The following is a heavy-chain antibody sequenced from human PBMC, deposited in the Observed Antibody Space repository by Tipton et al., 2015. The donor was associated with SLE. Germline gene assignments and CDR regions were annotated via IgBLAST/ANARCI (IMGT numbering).Heavy chain of an antibody. V-gene: IGHV4-38-2*01. CDR3: ASANWNFEY. D-gene: IGHD1-1*01. J-gene: IGHJ4*02. Sequence: GLVKPSETLSLTCAVSGYSISSGYYWGWIRQPPGKGLEWIGSIYHSGSTYYNPSLKSRVTISVDTSKNQFSLKLSSVTAADTAVYYCASANWNFEYWGQGTLVTVSS. CDR2: IYHSGST. CDR1: GYSISSGYY.